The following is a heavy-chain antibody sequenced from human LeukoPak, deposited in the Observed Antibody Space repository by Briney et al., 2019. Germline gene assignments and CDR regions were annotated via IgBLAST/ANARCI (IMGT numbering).Heavy chain of an antibody. CDR2: IASDGGAK. CDR3: AREATWGQWYFDH. D-gene: IGHD6-19*01. J-gene: IGHJ4*02. V-gene: IGHV3-30*03. CDR1: GFSFSNHG. Sequence: EPGGSLRLSCVASGFSFSNHGMPWVRQAPGKGLEWVSVIASDGGAKFYADSVKGRFTLSRDNSKNMFFLQMNFLTVEDTAIYYCAREATWGQWYFDHWGQGTPVTVSS.